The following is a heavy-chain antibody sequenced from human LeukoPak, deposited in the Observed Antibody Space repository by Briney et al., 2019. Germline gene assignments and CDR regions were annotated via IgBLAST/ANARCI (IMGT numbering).Heavy chain of an antibody. V-gene: IGHV4-59*01. J-gene: IGHJ5*02. CDR3: ARDASGWGVANWFDP. CDR2: IYYNGRT. CDR1: GDSISGYY. D-gene: IGHD3-16*01. Sequence: ASETLSLTCTVSGDSISGYYWSWIRQPPGKGLERLGYIYYNGRTNYNPSLKSRVTISEDTSKNQFSLKLSSVTAADTAVYYCARDASGWGVANWFDPWGQGTLVTVSS.